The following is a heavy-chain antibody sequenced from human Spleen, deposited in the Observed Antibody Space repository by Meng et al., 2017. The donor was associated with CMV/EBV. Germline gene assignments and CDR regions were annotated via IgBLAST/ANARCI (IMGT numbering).Heavy chain of an antibody. Sequence: GESLKISCAASGFTFSDCYMSWIPQAPGKGLEWVSYISGRGTTIYYADSVQGRFTISRDNTKVSLYLQMNSLRAEDTAMYYCVRDESRSGKVYDYWGQGTLVTVSS. CDR3: VRDESRSGKVYDY. CDR1: GFTFSDCY. D-gene: IGHD3-3*01. CDR2: ISGRGTTI. V-gene: IGHV3-11*01. J-gene: IGHJ4*02.